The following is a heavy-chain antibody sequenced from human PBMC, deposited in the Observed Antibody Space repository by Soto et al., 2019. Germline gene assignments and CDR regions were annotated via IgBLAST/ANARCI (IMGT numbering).Heavy chain of an antibody. D-gene: IGHD6-19*01. CDR3: ARASGYVSGWYHDY. Sequence: SVKVSCKASGCTVSSDAVSWVRRAPGQGLEWMGGLIPILGTTHYAQKFQGRVTITADESTNTAYMELSSLRSDDTAVYYCARASGYVSGWYHDYWGQGTRVTVSS. V-gene: IGHV1-69*13. J-gene: IGHJ4*02. CDR1: GCTVSSDA. CDR2: LIPILGTT.